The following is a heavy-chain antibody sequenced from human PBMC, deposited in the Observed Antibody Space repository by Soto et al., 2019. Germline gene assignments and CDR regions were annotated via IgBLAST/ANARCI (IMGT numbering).Heavy chain of an antibody. CDR2: IKSKTDGGTT. D-gene: IGHD1-20*01. J-gene: IGHJ4*02. CDR1: GFTVSSYG. Sequence: NPGGSTRLSCAASGFTVSSYGMHWVRQAPGKGLEWVGRIKSKTDGGTTDYAAPVKGRFTISRDDSKNTLYLQMNSLKTEDTAVYYCTTGITGTTGWLFDYWGQGTLVTVPQ. V-gene: IGHV3-15*01. CDR3: TTGITGTTGWLFDY.